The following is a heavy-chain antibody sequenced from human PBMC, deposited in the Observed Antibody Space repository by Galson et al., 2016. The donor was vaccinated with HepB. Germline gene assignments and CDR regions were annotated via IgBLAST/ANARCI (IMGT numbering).Heavy chain of an antibody. D-gene: IGHD5-12*01. CDR2: TSYNGAT. Sequence: TLSLTCIVSGGSISNGGYYWTWLRQLPGKGLEWTGHTSYNGATNYLPSLKSRLAISMDTSENQFSLKMTSMTAADTAVYYCAVDSGYGRGYFHGMDVWGQGTTVTVSS. V-gene: IGHV4-31*03. J-gene: IGHJ6*02. CDR3: AVDSGYGRGYFHGMDV. CDR1: GGSISNGGYY.